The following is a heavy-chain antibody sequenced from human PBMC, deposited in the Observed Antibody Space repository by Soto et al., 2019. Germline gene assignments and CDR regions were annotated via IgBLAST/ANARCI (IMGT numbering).Heavy chain of an antibody. J-gene: IGHJ4*02. CDR3: ARTSRFEY. V-gene: IGHV4-34*01. D-gene: IGHD6-6*01. CDR1: GGSFSAYY. Sequence: SETLSLTCAVYGGSFSAYYWSWIRQPPGKGLECIGEINHSGSTNYNPSLKSRVTISVDTSKNQFSLKLSSVTAADTAMYYCARTSRFEYWGQGTLVTVSS. CDR2: INHSGST.